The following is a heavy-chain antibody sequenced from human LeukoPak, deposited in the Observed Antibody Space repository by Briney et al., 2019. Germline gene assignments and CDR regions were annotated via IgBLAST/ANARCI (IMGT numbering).Heavy chain of an antibody. Sequence: PGGSLRLSCAASGFTFSAYGMHWVRQAPGKGLEWVTLISYDGSNKYYADSVKGRFTISRDNSKNTLYLQMNSLRAEDTAIYYCVKPGYSSGFIDYWGQGTLVA. V-gene: IGHV3-30*18. J-gene: IGHJ4*02. CDR2: ISYDGSNK. CDR3: VKPGYSSGFIDY. CDR1: GFTFSAYG. D-gene: IGHD6-19*01.